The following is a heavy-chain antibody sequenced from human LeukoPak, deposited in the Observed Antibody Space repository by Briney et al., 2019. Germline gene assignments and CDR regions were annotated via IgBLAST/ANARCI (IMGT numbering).Heavy chain of an antibody. V-gene: IGHV4-39*07. Sequence: PSETLSLTCTVSGGSISSSSYYWGWIRQPPGKGLEWIGSIYYSGSTYYNPSLKSRVTISVDTSKNQFSLKLSSVAAADTAVYYCARRGWGYYDSSGYSYLEPFDYWGQGTLVTVSS. J-gene: IGHJ4*02. CDR2: IYYSGST. CDR1: GGSISSSSYY. D-gene: IGHD3-22*01. CDR3: ARRGWGYYDSSGYSYLEPFDY.